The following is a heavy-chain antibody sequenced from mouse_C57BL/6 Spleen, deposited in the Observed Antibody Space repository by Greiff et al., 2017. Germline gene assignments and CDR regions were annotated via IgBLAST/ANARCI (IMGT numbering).Heavy chain of an antibody. CDR1: GYSITSGYY. V-gene: IGHV3-6*01. Sequence: EVQRVESGPGLVKPSQSLSLTCSVTGYSITSGYYWNWIRQFPGNKLEWMGYISYDGSNNYNPSLKNRISITRDTSKNQFFLKLNSVTTEDTATYYCARASWGVFDYWGQGTTLTVSS. J-gene: IGHJ2*01. D-gene: IGHD4-1*01. CDR3: ARASWGVFDY. CDR2: ISYDGSN.